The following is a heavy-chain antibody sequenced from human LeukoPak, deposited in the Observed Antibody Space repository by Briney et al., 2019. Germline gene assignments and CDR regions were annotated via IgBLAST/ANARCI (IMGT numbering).Heavy chain of an antibody. CDR2: ISAYNGNT. J-gene: IGHJ6*03. D-gene: IGHD1-14*01. CDR1: GYTFTSYY. Sequence: ASVKVSCKASGYTFTSYYMHWVRQAPGQGLEWMGWISAYNGNTNYAQKLQGRVTMTTDTSTSTAYMELRSLRSDDTAVYYCARDGPELVPYMDVWGKGTTVTVSS. CDR3: ARDGPELVPYMDV. V-gene: IGHV1-18*04.